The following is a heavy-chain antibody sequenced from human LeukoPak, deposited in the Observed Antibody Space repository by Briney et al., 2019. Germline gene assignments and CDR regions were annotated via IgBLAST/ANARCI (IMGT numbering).Heavy chain of an antibody. CDR1: GYTFTSYY. J-gene: IGHJ6*02. V-gene: IGHV1-46*01. CDR2: INPSGGST. Sequence: ASVKVSCKASGYTFTSYYMHWVRQAPGQGLEWMGIINPSGGSTSYAQKFQGRVTMTRDTSTSTVYMELSSLRSEDTAVYYCAREKSGWYPRTYGMDVWGQGTTVIVSS. CDR3: AREKSGWYPRTYGMDV. D-gene: IGHD6-19*01.